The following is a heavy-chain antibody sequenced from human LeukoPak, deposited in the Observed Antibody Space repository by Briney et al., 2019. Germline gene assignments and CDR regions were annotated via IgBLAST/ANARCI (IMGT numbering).Heavy chain of an antibody. D-gene: IGHD1-26*01. CDR1: GFTFSSYA. J-gene: IGHJ4*02. CDR2: ISYHGSNK. CDR3: ARGSKWELNPSFDF. Sequence: GRSLRLSCAASGFTFSSYAMHWVRQAPGKGLEWVAVISYHGSNKYYADSVKGRLTISRDNSKNTLYLQTNSLRAEDTAVYYCARGSKWELNPSFDFWGQGTLVTVSS. V-gene: IGHV3-30-3*01.